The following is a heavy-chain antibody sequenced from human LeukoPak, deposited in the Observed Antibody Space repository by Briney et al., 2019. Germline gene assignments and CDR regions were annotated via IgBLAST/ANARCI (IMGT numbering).Heavy chain of an antibody. CDR1: GGSISSGSYY. V-gene: IGHV4-61*02. Sequence: PSETLSLTCTVSGGSISSGSYYWSWIRQPAGKGLEWIGRIYTSGSTNYNPSLKSRVTISVDTSKNQFSLKLSSVTAADTAMYYCARQRGGRFGELSDYFDYWGQGTLVTVSS. CDR2: IYTSGST. J-gene: IGHJ4*02. CDR3: ARQRGGRFGELSDYFDY. D-gene: IGHD3-10*01.